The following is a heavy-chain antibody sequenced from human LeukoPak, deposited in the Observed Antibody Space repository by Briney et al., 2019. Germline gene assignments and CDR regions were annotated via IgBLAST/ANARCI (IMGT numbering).Heavy chain of an antibody. D-gene: IGHD1-7*01. V-gene: IGHV3-23*01. CDR1: GFTFNSYA. J-gene: IGHJ4*02. CDR3: AKSNWNYEFDY. Sequence: WASLRLPCAASGFTFNSYAMTWVPQAPGKGLEWVSAISGSGGSTYHSDSVKGRFTISRDNSKNTLYLQMNSLRAEDTAVYYCAKSNWNYEFDYWGQGTLVTVSS. CDR2: ISGSGGST.